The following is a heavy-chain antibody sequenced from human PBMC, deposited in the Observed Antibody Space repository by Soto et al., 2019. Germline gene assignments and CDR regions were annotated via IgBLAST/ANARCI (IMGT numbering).Heavy chain of an antibody. CDR1: GYTFTSYG. D-gene: IGHD3-10*01. CDR3: ARVDAPYYYGSGSYSGANWFDP. J-gene: IGHJ5*02. CDR2: ISAYYGNT. V-gene: IGHV1-18*04. Sequence: QVQLVQSGAEVKKPGASVKVSCKASGYTFTSYGISWVRQAPGQGLEWMGWISAYYGNTNYAQKLQGRVTMTTDTSTSTAYMELRSLRSDDTAVYYCARVDAPYYYGSGSYSGANWFDPWGQGTLVTVSS.